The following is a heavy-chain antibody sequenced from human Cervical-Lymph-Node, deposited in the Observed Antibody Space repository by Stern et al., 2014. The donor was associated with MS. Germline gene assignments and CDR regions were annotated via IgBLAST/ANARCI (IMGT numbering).Heavy chain of an antibody. CDR3: ARMWFGELSFNAEYFQN. CDR1: GFTVSNKY. V-gene: IGHV3-66*02. Sequence: EVQLVQSGGGLVQPGGSLRLSCAASGFTVSNKYMSWVRQAPGKGLEWVSVTYTDGRTYFADSVKGRFTVSRDTSKNTQHLEMNSLRVEDTAIYYCARMWFGELSFNAEYFQNWGQGSLVTVSS. D-gene: IGHD3-10*01. J-gene: IGHJ1*01. CDR2: TYTDGRT.